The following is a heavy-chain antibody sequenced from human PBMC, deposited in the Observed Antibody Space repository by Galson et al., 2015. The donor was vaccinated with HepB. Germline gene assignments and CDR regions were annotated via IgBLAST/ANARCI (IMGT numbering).Heavy chain of an antibody. CDR2: INVGNDNT. CDR3: ARDASGYYGAGDY. V-gene: IGHV1-3*01. Sequence: SVKVSCKASGYTFTNNAMHWVRQAPGQRLEWMGWINVGNDNTKYPQKFQGRVTITSDTSASTAYMELSSLRSEDTAVYYCARDASGYYGAGDYWGQGTLVTVSS. J-gene: IGHJ4*02. CDR1: GYTFTNNA. D-gene: IGHD3-22*01.